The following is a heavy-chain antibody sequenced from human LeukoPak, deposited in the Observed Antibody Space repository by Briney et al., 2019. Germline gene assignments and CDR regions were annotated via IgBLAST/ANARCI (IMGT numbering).Heavy chain of an antibody. CDR2: INTNTGNP. CDR3: ASEKTTGAFDI. CDR1: GYTFNSYA. J-gene: IGHJ3*02. Sequence: ASVKDSCKASGYTFNSYAMNWVRQAPGQGLEWMGWINTNTGNPTYAQGFTGRFVFSLDTSVSTAYLQISSLKAEDTAVYYCASEKTTGAFDIWGQGTMVTVSS. D-gene: IGHD1-1*01. V-gene: IGHV7-4-1*02.